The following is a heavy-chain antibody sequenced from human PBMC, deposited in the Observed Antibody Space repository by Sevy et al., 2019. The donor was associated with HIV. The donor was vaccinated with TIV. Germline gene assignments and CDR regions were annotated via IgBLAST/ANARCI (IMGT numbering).Heavy chain of an antibody. CDR3: ARDGYYYDSSGGYYFDY. CDR1: GFTFSSYA. V-gene: IGHV3-30-3*01. D-gene: IGHD3-22*01. J-gene: IGHJ4*02. CDR2: ISYDGSNK. Sequence: GGSLRLSCAASGFTFSSYAMHWVRQAPGKGLEWEAVISYDGSNKYYADSMKRRFTISRDNSKNTLYLQMNSLRAEDTAVYYCARDGYYYDSSGGYYFDYWGQGTLVTVSS.